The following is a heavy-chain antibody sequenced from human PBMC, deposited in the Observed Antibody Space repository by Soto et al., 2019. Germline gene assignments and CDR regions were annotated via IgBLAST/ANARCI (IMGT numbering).Heavy chain of an antibody. D-gene: IGHD5-12*01. CDR1: GFSFSDYY. V-gene: IGHV3-11*06. CDR2: ISPGSDDT. Sequence: QVQLVESGGDLVKPGGSLRLSCAASGFSFSDYYMSWIRQAPGKGLESISYISPGSDDTNYADSVKGRFTISRDNARNSLYLQMNSLRVEDTAVYYCSRDAGYDAQSDYWGRGTRVTVSS. J-gene: IGHJ4*02. CDR3: SRDAGYDAQSDY.